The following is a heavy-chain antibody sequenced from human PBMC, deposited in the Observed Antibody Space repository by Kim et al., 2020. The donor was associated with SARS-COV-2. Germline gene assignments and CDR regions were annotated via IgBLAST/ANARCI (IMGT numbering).Heavy chain of an antibody. V-gene: IGHV4-59*08. CDR2: IYYSGST. CDR3: ARPGPNFNYYDSSGYYCYFDY. J-gene: IGHJ4*02. Sequence: SETLSLTCTVSGGSISSYYWSWIRQPPGKGLEWIGYIYYSGSTNYNPSLKSRVTISVDTSKNQFPLKLSSVTAADTAVYYCARPGPNFNYYDSSGYYCYFDYWGQGTLVTVSS. D-gene: IGHD3-22*01. CDR1: GGSISSYY.